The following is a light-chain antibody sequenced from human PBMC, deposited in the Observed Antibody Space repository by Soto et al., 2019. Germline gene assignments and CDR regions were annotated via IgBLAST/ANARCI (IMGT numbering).Light chain of an antibody. Sequence: EVVLTQSPGTLSLSPGERATLSCRASQSVSRRYLAWYQQKPGQAPRLLIFGPSSRATGIPARFSDSGSGTDFTLTIRSLQHEDFAVYYCLQYDTSPPRYTFGQGNKLEIK. CDR1: QSVSRRY. CDR2: GPS. CDR3: LQYDTSPPRYT. V-gene: IGKV3-20*01. J-gene: IGKJ2*01.